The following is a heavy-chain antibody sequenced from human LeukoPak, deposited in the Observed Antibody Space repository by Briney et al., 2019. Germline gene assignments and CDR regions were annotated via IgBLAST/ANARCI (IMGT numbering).Heavy chain of an antibody. D-gene: IGHD5-12*01. J-gene: IGHJ4*02. Sequence: GGSLRLSCAASGFTFDDYAMHWVRQAPGKGLEWVSGISWNSGSIGYADSVKGRFTISRDNAKNSLDMQMNSLRVEDTAVYYCVKDIWGATTKGYWGQGTLVTVSS. CDR1: GFTFDDYA. CDR2: ISWNSGSI. V-gene: IGHV3-9*01. CDR3: VKDIWGATTKGY.